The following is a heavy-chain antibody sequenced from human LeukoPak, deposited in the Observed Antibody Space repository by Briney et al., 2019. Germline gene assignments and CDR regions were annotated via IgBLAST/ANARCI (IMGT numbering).Heavy chain of an antibody. D-gene: IGHD1-7*01. CDR3: TTGNYPGSFDY. CDR1: GFTFSNAW. V-gene: IGHV3-15*01. Sequence: PGGSLRLSCAASGFTFSNAWMSWVRQAPGKGLEWVGRIKSKTDGGTTDYAAPVKGRFTISRDDSKNTLYLQINSLKTEDTAVYYCTTGNYPGSFDYWGQGTLVTVSS. J-gene: IGHJ4*02. CDR2: IKSKTDGGTT.